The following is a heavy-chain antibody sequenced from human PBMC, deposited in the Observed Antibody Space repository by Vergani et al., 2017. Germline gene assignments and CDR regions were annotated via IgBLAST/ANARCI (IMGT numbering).Heavy chain of an antibody. J-gene: IGHJ4*03. V-gene: IGHV7-4-1*02. CDR2: INTNNGDP. CDR3: AREGGPHSI. Sequence: QVLVVQSGSEFKQPGASVKVSCKTSGYTFNTYAICWVRQAPGQGLEWMGWINTNNGDPTYDQDFKGRFIFSLDTSASTAYLEINNLKPEDTAFYYCAREGGPHSIWGQGTLVTVSS. D-gene: IGHD2-21*01. CDR1: GYTFNTYA.